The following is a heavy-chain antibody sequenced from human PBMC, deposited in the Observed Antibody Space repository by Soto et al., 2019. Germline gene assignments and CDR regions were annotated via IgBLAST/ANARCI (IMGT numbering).Heavy chain of an antibody. V-gene: IGHV1-58*01. CDR1: GFTFTSSA. CDR3: AAIPGGDIVVVPAAIRGAFDI. CDR2: IVVGSGNT. D-gene: IGHD2-2*02. J-gene: IGHJ3*02. Sequence: SVKVSCKASGFTFTSSAVQWVRQARGQRLEWIGWIVVGSGNTNYAQKFQERVTITRDMSTSTAYMELSSLRSEDTAVYYCAAIPGGDIVVVPAAIRGAFDIWGQGTMVIVSS.